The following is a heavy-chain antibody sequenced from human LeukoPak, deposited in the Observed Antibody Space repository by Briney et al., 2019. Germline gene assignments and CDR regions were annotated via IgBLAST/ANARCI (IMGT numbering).Heavy chain of an antibody. CDR1: GGSVRSGDYY. CDR3: ARQGDVLRYFDWSRPNWFDP. CDR2: IYYSGST. V-gene: IGHV4-61*08. J-gene: IGHJ5*02. Sequence: SETLSLTCTVSGGSVRSGDYYWSWIRQPPGKGLEWIGYIYYSGSTNYNPSLKSRLTISVDTSKNQFSLKLSSVTAADTAVYYCARQGDVLRYFDWSRPNWFDPWGQGTLVTVS. D-gene: IGHD3-9*01.